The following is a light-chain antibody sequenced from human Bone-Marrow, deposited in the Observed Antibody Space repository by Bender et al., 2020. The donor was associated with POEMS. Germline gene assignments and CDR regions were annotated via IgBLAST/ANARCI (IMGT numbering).Light chain of an antibody. CDR1: SSDVGPYNL. CDR2: EDT. CDR3: AVWDDSLNGWV. V-gene: IGLV2-23*01. Sequence: QSALTQPASVSGSPGQSITISCTGTSSDVGPYNLVSWYQQHPGKAPKVIIYEDTKRPSGVSDWFSGSNSGNTASLTISGLQSEDEADYYCAVWDDSLNGWVFGGGTKLTVL. J-gene: IGLJ3*02.